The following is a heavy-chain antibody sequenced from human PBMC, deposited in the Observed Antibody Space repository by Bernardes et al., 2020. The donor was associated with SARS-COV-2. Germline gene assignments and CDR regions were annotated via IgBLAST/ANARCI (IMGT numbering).Heavy chain of an antibody. J-gene: IGHJ4*02. CDR1: GFTFSNHL. CDR3: ARNEELSTVSAPDY. V-gene: IGHV3-21*01. D-gene: IGHD2-21*01. CDR2: ISGAGMYI. Sequence: GGSLRLSCAASGFTFSNHLFSWFRQAPGKGLEWVSSISGAGMYIYYADSVKGRFTISRDNTKNSLYLQMSSLRAEDTAVYFCARNEELSTVSAPDYWGQGTLVTVSS.